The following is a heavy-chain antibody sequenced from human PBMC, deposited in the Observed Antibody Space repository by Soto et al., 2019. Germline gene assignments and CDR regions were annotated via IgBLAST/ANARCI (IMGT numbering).Heavy chain of an antibody. J-gene: IGHJ4*02. CDR1: GFTFSSYA. V-gene: IGHV3-23*01. CDR3: AKPDYYDFWSGYYFTDDY. CDR2: ISGSGGST. Sequence: ILSCAASGFTFSSYAMSWVRQAPGKGLEWVSAISGSGGSTYYADSVKGRFTISRDNSKNTLYLQMNSLRAEDTAVYYCAKPDYYDFWSGYYFTDDYWGQGTLVTVYS. D-gene: IGHD3-3*01.